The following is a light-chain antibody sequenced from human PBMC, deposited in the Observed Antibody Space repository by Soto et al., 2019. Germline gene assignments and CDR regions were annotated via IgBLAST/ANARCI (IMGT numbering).Light chain of an antibody. Sequence: EIVLTQSPGTLSLSPGERATLSCRASQSVASRNLAWYQQKSGQAPRLLIYGASSRAIHTPDRFSGSGSETDFTLTISSIEPEDFAVYYCQHRMNWPLTFGQGTRLEI. CDR1: QSVASRN. CDR2: GAS. J-gene: IGKJ5*01. CDR3: QHRMNWPLT. V-gene: IGKV3-11*01.